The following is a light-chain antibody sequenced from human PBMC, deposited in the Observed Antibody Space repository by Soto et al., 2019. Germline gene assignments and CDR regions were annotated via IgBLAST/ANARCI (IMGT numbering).Light chain of an antibody. V-gene: IGKV1-8*01. Sequence: AIRMTQSPSSFSASTGDRVTITCRASQGISSYLAWYQQKPGKAPKLLVYAASTLQYGVPSRLSDSGSGTDFTLTISCLQSEDFATYFCQQYYTYPQTFGQGTKLEIK. J-gene: IGKJ2*01. CDR3: QQYYTYPQT. CDR2: AAS. CDR1: QGISSY.